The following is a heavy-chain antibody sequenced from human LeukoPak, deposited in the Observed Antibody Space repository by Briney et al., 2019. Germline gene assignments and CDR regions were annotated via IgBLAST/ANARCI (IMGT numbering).Heavy chain of an antibody. J-gene: IGHJ4*02. CDR1: GFTFSSYS. Sequence: PGGSLRLSCAASGFTFSSYSMNWVRQAPGKGLEWVSSISSSSSYIYYADSVKGRFTISRDNAKNSLYLQMNSLRAEDTAVYYCARGLANYGILTGYYPFDYWGQGTLVTVSS. V-gene: IGHV3-21*01. D-gene: IGHD3-9*01. CDR2: ISSSSSYI. CDR3: ARGLANYGILTGYYPFDY.